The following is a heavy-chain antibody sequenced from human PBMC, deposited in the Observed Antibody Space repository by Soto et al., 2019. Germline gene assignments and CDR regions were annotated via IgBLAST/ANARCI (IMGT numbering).Heavy chain of an antibody. CDR3: AREHFPSTYDSFAY. CDR2: ISAYNGNT. V-gene: IGHV1-18*04. D-gene: IGHD3-3*02. Sequence: QVQLVQSGAEMKKPGASVKVSCKASGYTFTTYGISWVRQAPGQGLEWMGWISAYNGNTHYAQKLQGRVTMTTDTSTSTAYVELRRLRSDDTAVYYCAREHFPSTYDSFAYWGQGTLVTVSS. J-gene: IGHJ4*02. CDR1: GYTFTTYG.